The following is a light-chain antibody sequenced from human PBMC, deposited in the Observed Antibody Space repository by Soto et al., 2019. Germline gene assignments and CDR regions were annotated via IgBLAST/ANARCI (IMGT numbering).Light chain of an antibody. Sequence: EILMTHSPATLSVSPGERATLSCRASQSVSSNLAWYQQKPGQAPRLLIYGASSRATGTPDRFSGSGSGTDFTLTISRLEPEDFAVYHCQQYGALPPTFGQGTKVDIK. V-gene: IGKV3-20*01. CDR1: QSVSSN. CDR2: GAS. CDR3: QQYGALPPT. J-gene: IGKJ1*01.